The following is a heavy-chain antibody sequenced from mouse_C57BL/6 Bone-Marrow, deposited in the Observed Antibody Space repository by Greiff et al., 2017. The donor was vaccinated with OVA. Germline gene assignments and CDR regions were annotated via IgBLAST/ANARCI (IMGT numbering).Heavy chain of an antibody. V-gene: IGHV2-2*01. J-gene: IGHJ3*01. Sequence: QVQLKQSGPGLVQPSQRLSITCTVSGFSLTSYGVHWVRQSPGKGLEWLGVIWSGGSTDYNAAFISRLSISKDNSKSQVFFKMNSLQADDTAIYYCASPNSFAYWGQGTLVTVSA. D-gene: IGHD4-1*01. CDR3: ASPNSFAY. CDR2: IWSGGST. CDR1: GFSLTSYG.